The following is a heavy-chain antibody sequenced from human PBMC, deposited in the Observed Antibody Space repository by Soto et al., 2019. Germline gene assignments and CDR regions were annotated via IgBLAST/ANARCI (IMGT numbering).Heavy chain of an antibody. CDR3: ARRYGSCFDY. CDR1: GGSISSFY. J-gene: IGHJ4*02. V-gene: IGHV4-59*08. Sequence: SETLSLTCTVSGGSISSFYWSWIRQPPGKGLEWIGYIYYSGSTNYNPSLKSRVTISVDTSKNQFSLKLSSVTAADTAVYYSARRYGSCFDYWGQGTLVTVSS. D-gene: IGHD5-18*01. CDR2: IYYSGST.